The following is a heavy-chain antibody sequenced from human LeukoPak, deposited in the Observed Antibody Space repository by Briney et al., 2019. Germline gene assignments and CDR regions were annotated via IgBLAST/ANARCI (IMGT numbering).Heavy chain of an antibody. V-gene: IGHV1-2*02. CDR1: GYTFTGYH. J-gene: IGHJ4*02. CDR3: ARLAAPEVVSYYFDY. CDR2: INPNSGGT. Sequence: ASVKVSCKASGYTFTGYHMHWVRQAPGQGLEWMGWINPNSGGTNYAQKFQGRVTMTRDTSISTAYMELSRLRSDDTAVYYCARLAAPEVVSYYFDYWGQGTLVTVSS. D-gene: IGHD6-6*01.